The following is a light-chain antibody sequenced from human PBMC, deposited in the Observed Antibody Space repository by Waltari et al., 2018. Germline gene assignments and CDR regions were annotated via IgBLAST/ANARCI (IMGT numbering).Light chain of an antibody. V-gene: IGLV1-44*01. CDR1: SSNIGSNT. Sequence: QSVLTQPPSTSGPPGQRVTISCSGSSSNIGSNTVNWYQQLPGTAPKLLIYSNDHRPSGVPDRFSGSKSGTSASLAISGLQSEDDADYYCAAWDDSLNGWVFGGGTKLTVL. J-gene: IGLJ3*02. CDR2: SND. CDR3: AAWDDSLNGWV.